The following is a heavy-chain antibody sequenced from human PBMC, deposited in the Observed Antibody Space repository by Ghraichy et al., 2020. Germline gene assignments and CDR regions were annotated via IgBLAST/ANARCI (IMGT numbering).Heavy chain of an antibody. CDR2: IVVGSGNT. CDR1: GFTFTSSA. V-gene: IGHV1-58*01. Sequence: SVKVSCKASGFTFTSSAVQWVRQARGQRLEWIGWIVVGSGNTNYAQKFQERVTITRDMSTSTAYMELSSLRSEDTAVYYCAAPSAESDEPRYYYYGMDVWGQGTTVTVSS. CDR3: AAPSAESDEPRYYYYGMDV. D-gene: IGHD1-14*01. J-gene: IGHJ6*02.